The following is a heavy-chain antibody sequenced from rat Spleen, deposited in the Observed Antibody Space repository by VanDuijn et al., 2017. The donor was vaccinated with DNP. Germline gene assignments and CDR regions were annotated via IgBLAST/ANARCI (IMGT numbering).Heavy chain of an antibody. J-gene: IGHJ1*01. Sequence: QVQLKESGPGLVQPSQTLSLTCAVSGFSLTTSGVSWVRQPPGKGLEWIAAISSGGRTYYNSTLESRLSISRDTSKSQVLLKMDSLQTEDTAMYSCARFPPGYYSYREWYFDFWGPGIMVTVSS. CDR3: ARFPPGYYSYREWYFDF. V-gene: IGHV2S12*01. CDR2: ISSGGRT. CDR1: GFSLTTSG. D-gene: IGHD1-4*01.